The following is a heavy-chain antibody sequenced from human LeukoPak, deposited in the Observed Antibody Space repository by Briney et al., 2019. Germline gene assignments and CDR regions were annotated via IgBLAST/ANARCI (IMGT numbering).Heavy chain of an antibody. Sequence: SETLSLTCTVSGGSISSSSYYWGWIRQPPGKGLEWIGSIYYSGSTYYNSSLKSRVTISVDTSKNQFSLKLSSVTAADTAVYYCARSVRYYYDTSGYYYVDPWGQGTLVTVSS. D-gene: IGHD3-22*01. CDR2: IYYSGST. CDR3: ARSVRYYYDTSGYYYVDP. CDR1: GGSISSSSYY. J-gene: IGHJ5*02. V-gene: IGHV4-39*07.